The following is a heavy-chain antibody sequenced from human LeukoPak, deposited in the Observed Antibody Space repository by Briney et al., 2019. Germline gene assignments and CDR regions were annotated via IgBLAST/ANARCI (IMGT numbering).Heavy chain of an antibody. V-gene: IGHV3-23*01. CDR2: IHDNGVGT. CDR3: AKQVSAPGPIDY. CDR1: GLTLSSYW. Sequence: GGSLRLSCAASGLTLSSYWMSWVRQAPGKGLEWVSAIHDNGVGTFYADFVKGRFTISRDNSKNTLYLQINSLRAEDTAVYYCAKQVSAPGPIDYWGQGTLVTVSS. J-gene: IGHJ4*02.